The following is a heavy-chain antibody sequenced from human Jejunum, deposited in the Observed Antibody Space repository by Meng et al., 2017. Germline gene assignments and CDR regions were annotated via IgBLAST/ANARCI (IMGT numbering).Heavy chain of an antibody. Sequence: GGSLRLSCAASAFTFSTYAMHWVRQAPGKGLEGVALISFDGNSKYYADSVKGRFTISRDNSKNTVYLQMNSLGPEDTAVYYCAREPELRYFDWQGYAMDVWGQGTTVTVSS. CDR2: ISFDGNSK. D-gene: IGHD3-9*01. CDR1: AFTFSTYA. J-gene: IGHJ6*02. V-gene: IGHV3-30*04. CDR3: AREPELRYFDWQGYAMDV.